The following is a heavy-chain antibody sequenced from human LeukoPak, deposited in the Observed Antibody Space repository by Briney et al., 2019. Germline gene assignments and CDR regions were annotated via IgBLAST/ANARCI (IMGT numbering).Heavy chain of an antibody. CDR3: AREGGFYLPLDY. CDR1: GGSVINTNW. Sequence: ASEALSLTCGVSGGSVINTNWWTWVRQPPGKGLEWIGEVHLDGRTNYNPSLESRLTMSVDVSENQVSLKLTSVTAADTAVYYCAREGGFYLPLDYSGQGTLVTVSS. V-gene: IGHV4-4*02. J-gene: IGHJ4*02. D-gene: IGHD3-3*01. CDR2: VHLDGRT.